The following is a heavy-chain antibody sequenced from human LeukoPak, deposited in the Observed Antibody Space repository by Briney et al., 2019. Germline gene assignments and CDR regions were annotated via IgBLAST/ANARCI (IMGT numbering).Heavy chain of an antibody. J-gene: IGHJ4*02. CDR1: GYTFTSYG. D-gene: IGHD6-6*01. CDR3: AEDSFYSSSSPFDY. CDR2: ISAFNGNT. V-gene: IGHV1-18*02. Sequence: ASVKVSCKASGYTFTSYGTSWVRQAPGQGLEWMGWISAFNGNTNYAQKRQGRVTMTTDPSTTTAHTDLRGLTCNDPTPPCFAEDSFYSSSSPFDYWGQGTLVTVSS.